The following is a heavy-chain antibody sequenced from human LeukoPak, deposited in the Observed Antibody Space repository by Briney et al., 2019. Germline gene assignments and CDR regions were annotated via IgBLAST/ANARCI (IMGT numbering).Heavy chain of an antibody. Sequence: GGSLRLACAASGFTFGDLWMSWVRQAPGKGLEWMATIKQDGGEEYYVDSVKGRFTISRDNAKNSLFLQMNSLRAEDTAVYYCARVSRSAANYWGQGTLVTVSS. CDR3: ARVSRSAANY. CDR2: IKQDGGEE. CDR1: GFTFGDLW. V-gene: IGHV3-7*05. J-gene: IGHJ4*02. D-gene: IGHD6-25*01.